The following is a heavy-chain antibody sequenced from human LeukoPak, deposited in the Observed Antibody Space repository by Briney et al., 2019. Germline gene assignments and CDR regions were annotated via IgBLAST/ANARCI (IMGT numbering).Heavy chain of an antibody. CDR1: GYTLTELS. V-gene: IGHV1-24*01. D-gene: IGHD3-22*01. Sequence: ASVKVSCKVSGYTLTELSTHWVRQAPGQGLEWMGGFDPEDGEIVYAQNFQGRVTMTEDTSTDTAYMELSSLRSEDTAIYYCATANRLTRDSSGYYPDSWGQGTQVTVSS. J-gene: IGHJ4*02. CDR3: ATANRLTRDSSGYYPDS. CDR2: FDPEDGEI.